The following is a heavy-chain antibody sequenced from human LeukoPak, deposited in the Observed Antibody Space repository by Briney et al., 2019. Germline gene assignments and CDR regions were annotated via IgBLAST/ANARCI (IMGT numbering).Heavy chain of an antibody. Sequence: ASVKVSCKVSGSTLTEFSIHWVRQAPGKGLEWMGGFVPEDDETIYAQSFQGRVTMTEDTSTDTAYMELSSLRVEDTAVYFCARDRYCVSTNCPYDCWGQGTPVTVSS. D-gene: IGHD2-2*01. CDR2: FVPEDDET. CDR1: GSTLTEFS. CDR3: ARDRYCVSTNCPYDC. J-gene: IGHJ4*02. V-gene: IGHV1-24*01.